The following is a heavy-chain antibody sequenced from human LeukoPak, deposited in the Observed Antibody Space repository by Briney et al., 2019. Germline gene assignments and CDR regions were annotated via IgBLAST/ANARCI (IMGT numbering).Heavy chain of an antibody. Sequence: GEPLQISSQASVDSFTIYWISWLGQLPGKGREWMGRIIPSDAYTTYSPSFHDHVTISADQSISTAYLQWSSLKASDTAMYYCARHPQQLVRAFDYWGQGTLVTVSS. V-gene: IGHV5-10-1*01. D-gene: IGHD6-13*01. CDR2: IIPSDAYT. CDR1: VDSFTIYW. J-gene: IGHJ4*02. CDR3: ARHPQQLVRAFDY.